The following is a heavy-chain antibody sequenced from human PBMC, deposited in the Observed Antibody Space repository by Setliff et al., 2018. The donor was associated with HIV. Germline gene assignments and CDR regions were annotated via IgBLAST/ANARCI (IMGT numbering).Heavy chain of an antibody. CDR2: IYYSGNT. CDR3: SRGGGYSGSPSL. D-gene: IGHD6-13*01. J-gene: IGHJ4*02. V-gene: IGHV4-59*01. CDR1: GGSITGYY. Sequence: SETLSLTCTVTGGSITGYYWSWVRQPPGKGLEWIGYIYYSGNTNYNPSLKSRVIISVDTSKNQFSLKLNSVTAADTAVYYCSRGGGYSGSPSLWGQGTLVTVS.